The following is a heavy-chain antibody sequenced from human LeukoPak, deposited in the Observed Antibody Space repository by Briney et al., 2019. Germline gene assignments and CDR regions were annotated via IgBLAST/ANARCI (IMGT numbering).Heavy chain of an antibody. D-gene: IGHD6-13*01. J-gene: IGHJ4*02. CDR3: AAPSENSSSRYKEFDY. CDR1: GYTFTGYY. V-gene: IGHV1-69*13. Sequence: ASVKVSCKASGYTFTGYYMHWVRQAPGQGLEWMGGIIPIFGTANYAQKFQGRVTITADESTSTAYMELSSLRSEDTAVYYCAAPSENSSSRYKEFDYWGQGTLVTVSS. CDR2: IIPIFGTA.